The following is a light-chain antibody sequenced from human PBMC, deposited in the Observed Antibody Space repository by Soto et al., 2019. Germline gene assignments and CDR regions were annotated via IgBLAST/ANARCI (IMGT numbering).Light chain of an antibody. CDR1: QSVSSSY. CDR2: GAS. V-gene: IGKV3-20*01. Sequence: EIVLTQSPGTLSLSPGERATLSCRASQSVSSSYLAWYQHKPGQAPRLLIYGASSRATGIPDRFSGSVSGTDFTLTISRLEPEDFPVYYCQPYGSSSWTFGQGTKVDVK. J-gene: IGKJ1*01. CDR3: QPYGSSSWT.